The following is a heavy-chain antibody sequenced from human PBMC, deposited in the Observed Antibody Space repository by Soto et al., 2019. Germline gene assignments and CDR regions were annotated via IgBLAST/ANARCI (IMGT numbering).Heavy chain of an antibody. CDR2: IYYSGST. J-gene: IGHJ4*02. CDR3: AGETDTAMIGAEYYFDY. D-gene: IGHD5-18*01. Sequence: PSEALSPTCPVPGGSISSYYWSWIRQPPGQGLGWIGYIYYSGSTNYNPSLKSRVTISVDTSKNQFSLKLSSVTAADTAVYYCAGETDTAMIGAEYYFDYWGQGTLVTVSS. CDR1: GGSISSYY. V-gene: IGHV4-59*01.